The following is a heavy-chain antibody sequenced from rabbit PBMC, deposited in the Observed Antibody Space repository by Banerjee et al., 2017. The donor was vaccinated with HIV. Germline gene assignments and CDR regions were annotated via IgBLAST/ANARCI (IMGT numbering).Heavy chain of an antibody. J-gene: IGHJ3*01. CDR3: ARDYAPYPHATRLDL. D-gene: IGHD6-1*01. CDR1: GFSFSGCW. Sequence: QSLEESGGGLVKPGASLTLTCTASGFSFSGCWMSWVRQAPGKGLEWIACIDTGGGSAYYASWAKGRFTISKTSSTTVTLQMTSLTAADTATYFCARDYAPYPHATRLDLWGPGTLVTVS. V-gene: IGHV1S40*01. CDR2: IDTGGGSA.